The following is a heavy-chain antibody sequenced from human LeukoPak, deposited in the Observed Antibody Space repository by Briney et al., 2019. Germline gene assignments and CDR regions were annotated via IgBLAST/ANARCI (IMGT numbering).Heavy chain of an antibody. CDR3: ARDRYYYDSSGFPLHDAFDI. J-gene: IGHJ3*02. D-gene: IGHD3-22*01. CDR2: IYHSGST. V-gene: IGHV4-30-2*01. CDR1: GGSISSGGYS. Sequence: SQTLSLTCAVSGGSISSGGYSWRWIRQPPGKGLEWIGYIYHSGSTYYNPSLKSRVTISVDRSKNQFSLKLSSVTAADTAVYYCARDRYYYDSSGFPLHDAFDIWGQGTMVTVSS.